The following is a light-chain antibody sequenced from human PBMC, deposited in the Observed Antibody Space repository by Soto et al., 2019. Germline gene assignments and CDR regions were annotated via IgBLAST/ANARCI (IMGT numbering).Light chain of an antibody. V-gene: IGKV1-12*01. J-gene: IGKJ5*01. CDR3: QQASRFPIT. CDR2: GAS. CDR1: QDISRW. Sequence: DIQMTQSPPSVSASIGERVTITCRAIQDISRWLAWSRQKPGQAPKLLISGASTLQTGVPSRFSGSESRTDFNLTISSLQAEDFASYYCQQASRFPITFGQGTRLEFK.